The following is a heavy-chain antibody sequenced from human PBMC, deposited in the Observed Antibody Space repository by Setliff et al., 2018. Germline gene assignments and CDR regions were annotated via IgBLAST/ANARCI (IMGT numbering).Heavy chain of an antibody. Sequence: GESLKISCKASGYTFSNYGITWVRQAPGQGLEWMGWISAYNGKTYYAPKFQGRVTMTTDTSTSTAFLEVRSLKSDDTAVYYCERLVRYCTAVDCQGTLDADFWGQGTLVTVSS. J-gene: IGHJ4*02. D-gene: IGHD2-8*02. CDR2: ISAYNGKT. CDR1: GYTFSNYG. CDR3: ERLVRYCTAVDCQGTLDADF. V-gene: IGHV1-18*01.